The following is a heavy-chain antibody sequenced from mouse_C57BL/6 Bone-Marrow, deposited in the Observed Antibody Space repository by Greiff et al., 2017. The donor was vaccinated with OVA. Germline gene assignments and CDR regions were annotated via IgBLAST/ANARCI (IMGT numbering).Heavy chain of an antibody. CDR3: TREGRDYDGWYFDV. J-gene: IGHJ1*03. V-gene: IGHV5-9-1*02. CDR1: GFTFSSYA. CDR2: ISSGGDYI. D-gene: IGHD2-4*01. Sequence: EVKLMESGEGLVKPGGSLKLSCAASGFTFSSYAMSWVRQTPEKRLEWVAYISSGGDYIYYADTVKGRFTISRDNARNTLYLQMSSLKSEDTAMYYCTREGRDYDGWYFDVWGTGTTVTVSS.